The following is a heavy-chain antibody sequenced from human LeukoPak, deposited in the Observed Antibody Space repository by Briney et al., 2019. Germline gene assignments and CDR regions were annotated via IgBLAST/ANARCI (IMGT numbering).Heavy chain of an antibody. J-gene: IGHJ4*02. Sequence: PSETLSLTCTVSGGSISGYYWSWIRQPPGKGLEWIGYIYYSGSTKCNPSPKSRLTMLVDTSKNQFSLRLNSVTAADTAVYYCARYDGSPANYLDYWGQGNLVTVSS. CDR3: ARYDGSPANYLDY. CDR1: GGSISGYY. CDR2: IYYSGST. V-gene: IGHV4-59*08. D-gene: IGHD1-26*01.